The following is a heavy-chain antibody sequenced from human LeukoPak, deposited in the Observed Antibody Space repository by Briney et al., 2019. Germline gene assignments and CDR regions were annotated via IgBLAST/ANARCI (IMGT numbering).Heavy chain of an antibody. Sequence: GGSLRLSCAASGFTFNSYAMSWVRQAPGKGLEWVSAISFSGGSTYYAVSVKGRFTISRDDATNSLYLQMNSLRVDDTAVYYCARDKDRRLVGYFDYWGQGTLVTVS. CDR1: GFTFNSYA. J-gene: IGHJ4*02. V-gene: IGHV3-23*01. D-gene: IGHD2-8*02. CDR2: ISFSGGST. CDR3: ARDKDRRLVGYFDY.